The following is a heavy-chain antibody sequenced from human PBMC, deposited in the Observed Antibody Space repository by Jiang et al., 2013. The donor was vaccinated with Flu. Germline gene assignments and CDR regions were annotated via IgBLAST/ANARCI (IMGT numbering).Heavy chain of an antibody. D-gene: IGHD3-22*01. V-gene: IGHV3-30*02. Sequence: RFTISRDNSKNTLYLQMSTLRAEDTAVYYCAKDRIRYFYDNSGYYFDHWGQGTLVTVSS. J-gene: IGHJ4*02. CDR3: AKDRIRYFYDNSGYYFDH.